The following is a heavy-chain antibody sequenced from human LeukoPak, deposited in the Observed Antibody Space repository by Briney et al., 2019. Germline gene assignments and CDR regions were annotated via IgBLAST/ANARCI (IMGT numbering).Heavy chain of an antibody. V-gene: IGHV1-46*01. CDR2: INPSGGST. D-gene: IGHD6-25*01. CDR3: ARPSGVAGARSPLDY. Sequence: ASVKVSCKGSGYTFTSYYMHWVRQAPGQGLEWMGIINPSGGSTSYAQKFQGRVTMTRDMSTSTVYMELSSLRSEDTAVYYCARPSGVAGARSPLDYWGQGTLVTVSS. CDR1: GYTFTSYY. J-gene: IGHJ4*02.